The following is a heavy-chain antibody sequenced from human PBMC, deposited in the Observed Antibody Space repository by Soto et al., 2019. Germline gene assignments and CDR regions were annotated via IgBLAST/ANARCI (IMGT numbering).Heavy chain of an antibody. J-gene: IGHJ4*02. CDR1: GFTFSDYY. V-gene: IGHV3-11*01. CDR2: ISSSGSTI. Sequence: QVQLVESGGGLVKPGGSLRLSCAASGFTFSDYYMSWIRQAPGKGLEWASYISSSGSTIYYADSVKGRFTISRDNAKNSLYLQMNSLRAEDTAVYYCARDRHWGIAARPMYYFDYWGQGTLVTVSS. D-gene: IGHD6-6*01. CDR3: ARDRHWGIAARPMYYFDY.